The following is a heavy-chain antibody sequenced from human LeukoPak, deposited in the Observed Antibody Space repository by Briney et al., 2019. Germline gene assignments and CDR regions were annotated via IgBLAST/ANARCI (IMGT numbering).Heavy chain of an antibody. Sequence: GGSLRLSCAASGFTVSSNYMSWVRQAPGKGLEWVSVIYSGGSTYYADSVKGRFTISRDNSKNTLYLQMNSLRAEDTAVYYCAKDYHYDSSVPLFDYWGQGTLVTVSS. V-gene: IGHV3-66*01. CDR3: AKDYHYDSSVPLFDY. J-gene: IGHJ4*02. CDR1: GFTVSSNY. D-gene: IGHD3-22*01. CDR2: IYSGGST.